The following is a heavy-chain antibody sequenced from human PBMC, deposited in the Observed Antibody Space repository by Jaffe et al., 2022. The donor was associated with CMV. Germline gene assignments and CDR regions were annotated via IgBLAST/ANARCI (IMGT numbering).Heavy chain of an antibody. CDR1: GGSFSGYY. Sequence: QVQLQQWGAGLLKPSETLSLTCAVYGGSFSGYYWSWIRQPPGKGLEWIGEINHSGSTNYNPSLKSRVTISVDTSKNQFSLKLSSVTAADTAVYYCAREESSPPGYYGMDVWGQGTTVTVSS. CDR3: AREESSPPGYYGMDV. D-gene: IGHD6-6*01. V-gene: IGHV4-34*01. CDR2: INHSGST. J-gene: IGHJ6*02.